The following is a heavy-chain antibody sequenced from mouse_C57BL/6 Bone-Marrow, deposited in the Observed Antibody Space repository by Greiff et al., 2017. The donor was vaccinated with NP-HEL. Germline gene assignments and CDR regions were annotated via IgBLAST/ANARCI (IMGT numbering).Heavy chain of an antibody. V-gene: IGHV5-12*01. J-gene: IGHJ4*01. CDR1: GFTFSDYC. Sequence: EVQLVESGGGLVQPGGSLKLSCAASGFTFSDYCMYWVRQTPEKRLEWVAYISNGGGSTYYPDTVKGRFTISRDNAKNTLYLQMSRLKSEDTAMYYCARPALAYAMDYWGQGTSVTVSS. CDR2: ISNGGGST. CDR3: ARPALAYAMDY.